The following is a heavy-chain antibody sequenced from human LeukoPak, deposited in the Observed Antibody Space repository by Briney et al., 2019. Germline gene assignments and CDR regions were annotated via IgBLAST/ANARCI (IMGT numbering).Heavy chain of an antibody. CDR3: AKNFWSDKYFYYYMDV. D-gene: IGHD3-3*01. V-gene: IGHV3-23*01. CDR1: GFTFSSYA. Sequence: GGSLRLSCAASGFTFSSYAMSWVRQAPGKGLEWVSGIIRGGTTYNADSVKGRFTISRDNSKNTLYLQMNSLRAEDTAVYYCAKNFWSDKYFYYYMDVWGKGTTVTVSS. J-gene: IGHJ6*03. CDR2: IIRGGTT.